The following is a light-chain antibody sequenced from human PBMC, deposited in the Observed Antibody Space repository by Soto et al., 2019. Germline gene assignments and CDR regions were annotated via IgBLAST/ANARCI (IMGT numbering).Light chain of an antibody. Sequence: EIVLTQSPGTLSLSPGERATLSCRARQSVTSSYLAWYHQKPGQAPRLLIYGASSRATGIPDRFSGSGSGTDFTLTISSLEPDDFAVYYCQQYGNSPWTFGQGTKVEIK. CDR1: QSVTSSY. J-gene: IGKJ1*01. CDR2: GAS. CDR3: QQYGNSPWT. V-gene: IGKV3-20*01.